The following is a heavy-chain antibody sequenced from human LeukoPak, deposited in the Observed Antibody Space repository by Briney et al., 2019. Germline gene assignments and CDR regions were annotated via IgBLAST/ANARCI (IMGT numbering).Heavy chain of an antibody. CDR2: IYTSGST. CDR3: ARHTIVVVPAAKFSGRAWFDP. V-gene: IGHV4-61*02. J-gene: IGHJ5*02. Sequence: SQTLSLTCTVSGGSISSGSYYWSWIRPPAGKGLEWVGRIYTSGSTNYIPSLKSRVTISVDTSKNQFTLKLSSVTAADTAVYYCARHTIVVVPAAKFSGRAWFDPWGQGTLVTVSS. CDR1: GGSISSGSYY. D-gene: IGHD2-2*01.